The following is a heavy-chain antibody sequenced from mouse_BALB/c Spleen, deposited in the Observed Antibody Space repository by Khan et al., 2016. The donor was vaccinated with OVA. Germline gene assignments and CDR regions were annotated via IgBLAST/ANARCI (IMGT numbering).Heavy chain of an antibody. CDR3: ARDGAYYRNDGWFAY. V-gene: IGHV1-4*01. J-gene: IGHJ3*01. D-gene: IGHD2-14*01. CDR2: INPSSGYT. CDR1: GYTFTSYT. Sequence: VQLKESGAELARPGASVKMSCKASGYTFTSYTIHWIKQRPGQGLEWIGYINPSSGYTNYNQKFKDKATLTADKSSTTAYMQLSSLTSDDSAVYYCARDGAYYRNDGWFAYWGQGTLVTASA.